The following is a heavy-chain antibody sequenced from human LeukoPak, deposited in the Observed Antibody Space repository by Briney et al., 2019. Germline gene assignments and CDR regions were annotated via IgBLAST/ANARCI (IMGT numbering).Heavy chain of an antibody. Sequence: PGGSLRLSCAAYGLTLSTYRGHWARQARGEVLAWVACNTYNGSNKYYTNSVKGRFNISRDNAKNSLYLQMNSLRAEDTAVYYCARGGGSSDIWGQGTMVTVSS. V-gene: IGHV3-30*03. J-gene: IGHJ3*02. CDR3: ARGGGSSDI. D-gene: IGHD3-16*01. CDR1: GLTLSTYR. CDR2: NTYNGSNK.